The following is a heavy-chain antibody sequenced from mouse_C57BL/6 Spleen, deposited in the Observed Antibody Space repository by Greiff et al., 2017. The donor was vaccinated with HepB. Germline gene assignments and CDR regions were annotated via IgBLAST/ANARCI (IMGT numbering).Heavy chain of an antibody. V-gene: IGHV5-17*01. Sequence: EVQLVESGGGLVKPGGSLKLSCAASGFTFSDYGMHWVRQAPEKGLEWVAYISSGSSTIYYADTVKGRFTISRDNAKNTLFLQMTSLRSEDTAMYYCARGGLVCFDYWGQGTTLTVSS. CDR3: ARGGLVCFDY. CDR1: GFTFSDYG. CDR2: ISSGSSTI. J-gene: IGHJ2*01. D-gene: IGHD3-3*01.